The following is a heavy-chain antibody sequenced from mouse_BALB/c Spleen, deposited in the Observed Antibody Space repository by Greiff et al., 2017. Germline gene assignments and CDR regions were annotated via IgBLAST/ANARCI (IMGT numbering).Heavy chain of an antibody. CDR1: GYTFTSYW. V-gene: IGHV1-5*01. Sequence: EVQVVESGTVLARPGASVKMSCKASGYTFTSYWMHWVKQRPGQGLEWIGAIYPGNSDTSYNQKFKGKAKLTAVTSTSTAYMELSSLTNEDSAVYYCTRYGSSYVPLAWFAYWGQGTLVTVSA. D-gene: IGHD1-1*01. CDR3: TRYGSSYVPLAWFAY. CDR2: IYPGNSDT. J-gene: IGHJ3*01.